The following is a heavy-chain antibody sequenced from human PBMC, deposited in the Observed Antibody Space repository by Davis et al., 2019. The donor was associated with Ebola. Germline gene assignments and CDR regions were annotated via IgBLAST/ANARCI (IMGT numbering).Heavy chain of an antibody. CDR1: GGSVSSGAYY. CDR3: ARGDSRPYSYGFDS. Sequence: SETLSLTCTVSGGSVSSGAYYCSWLLQPPGKGLEWIGYMTYYGNATYSPSRRSRVTISVDKSKKQFSLELASVATADTAVYFCARGDSRPYSYGFDSWGQGTLVTVSS. CDR2: MTYYGNA. D-gene: IGHD5-18*01. V-gene: IGHV4-61*08. J-gene: IGHJ4*02.